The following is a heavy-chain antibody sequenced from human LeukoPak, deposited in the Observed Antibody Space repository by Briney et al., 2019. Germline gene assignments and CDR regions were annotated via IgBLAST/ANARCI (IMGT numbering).Heavy chain of an antibody. CDR1: GYTFTNYD. CDR3: ARSGYDILTGYYPGDY. CDR2: ISAYNGNT. J-gene: IGHJ4*02. D-gene: IGHD3-9*01. V-gene: IGHV1-18*01. Sequence: ASVKVSCKTSGYTFTNYDICWVRQAPGQGLEWMGWISAYNGNTNYVRNLQGRVTMTTDTSTSTAYMELRSLRSDDTAVYYCARSGYDILTGYYPGDYWGQGTLVTVSS.